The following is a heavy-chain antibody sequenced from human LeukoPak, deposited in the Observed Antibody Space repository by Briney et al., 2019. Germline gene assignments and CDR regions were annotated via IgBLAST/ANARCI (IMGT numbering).Heavy chain of an antibody. J-gene: IGHJ6*02. D-gene: IGHD4-17*01. V-gene: IGHV3-49*03. Sequence: GGSLRLSCTASGFTFGDYAMSWFRQAPGKGLEWVGFIRSKAYGGTTEYAASVKGRFTISRDDSKSIAYLQMNSLKTEDTAVYYCTRGSTVTTDHYYYGMDVRGQGTTVTVSS. CDR1: GFTFGDYA. CDR3: TRGSTVTTDHYYYGMDV. CDR2: IRSKAYGGTT.